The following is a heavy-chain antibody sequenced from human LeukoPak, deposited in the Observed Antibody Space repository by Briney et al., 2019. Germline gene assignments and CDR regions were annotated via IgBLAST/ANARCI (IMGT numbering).Heavy chain of an antibody. CDR2: ISSNGGST. CDR3: ARAGVTVGYDY. CDR1: GLTFSSYA. V-gene: IGHV3-64*01. Sequence: GGSLRLSCAASGLTFSSYAMHWVRQAPGKGLEYVSAISSNGGSTYYANSVKGRFTISRDNSKNTLYLQMGSLRAEDMAVYYCARAGVTVGYDYWGQGTLVTVSS. D-gene: IGHD4-23*01. J-gene: IGHJ4*02.